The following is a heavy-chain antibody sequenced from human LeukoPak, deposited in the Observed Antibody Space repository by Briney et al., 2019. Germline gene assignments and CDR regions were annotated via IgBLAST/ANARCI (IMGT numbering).Heavy chain of an antibody. Sequence: ASVKVSCKASGYTFSTYYMHWVRQAPGQGLEWMGIINPSGGSTSYAQKFQGRVTMTRDMSTSTVYMELNSLRSEDTAVYYCARDRRKPGRKWFGELLLDYYYYMDVWGKGTTVTVSS. J-gene: IGHJ6*03. V-gene: IGHV1-46*01. CDR1: GYTFSTYY. D-gene: IGHD3-10*01. CDR2: INPSGGST. CDR3: ARDRRKPGRKWFGELLLDYYYYMDV.